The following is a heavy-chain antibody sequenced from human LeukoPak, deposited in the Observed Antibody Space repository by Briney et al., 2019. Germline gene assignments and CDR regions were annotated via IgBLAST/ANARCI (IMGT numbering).Heavy chain of an antibody. CDR3: QSRFLEWLLDY. CDR1: GDSNRSNNYY. D-gene: IGHD3-3*01. J-gene: IGHJ4*02. Sequence: PSETLSLTCTVSGDSNRSNNYYWGWIRQPPGKGLEWIGSIYDTGSTFYNPSLKSRVIISVDTSKNQFSLKLSSVTAADTAVYYCQSRFLEWLLDYWGQGTLVTVSS. CDR2: IYDTGST. V-gene: IGHV4-39*01.